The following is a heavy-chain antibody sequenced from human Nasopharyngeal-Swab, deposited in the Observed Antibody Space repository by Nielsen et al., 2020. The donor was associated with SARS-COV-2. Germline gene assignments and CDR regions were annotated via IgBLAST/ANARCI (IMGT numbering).Heavy chain of an antibody. CDR2: TAYSGKT. Sequence: SETLSLICTVSGASVTSSYWTWIRQSPGRGLEGVASTAYSGKTTYNPSLLTRLSISIDPSTNQVSLKLKSVTAADTALYYCVKDLYASGNYGWFDPWGQGALVTVSS. CDR3: VKDLYASGNYGWFDP. J-gene: IGHJ5*02. CDR1: GASVTSSY. V-gene: IGHV4-59*02. D-gene: IGHD3-10*01.